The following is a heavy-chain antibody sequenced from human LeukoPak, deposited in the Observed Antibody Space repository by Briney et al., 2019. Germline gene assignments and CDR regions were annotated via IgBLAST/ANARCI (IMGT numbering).Heavy chain of an antibody. CDR1: GFTVSSNY. D-gene: IGHD6-19*01. Sequence: GGSLRLSCAASGFTVSSNYMSWVRQAPGKGLEWVSVIYSGGSTYYADSVKGRFTISRHNSKNTLYLQMNSLRAEDTAVYYCATGYSSGYRGHIRPAHYYYYYGMDVWGQGTTVTVSS. CDR3: ATGYSSGYRGHIRPAHYYYYYGMDV. CDR2: IYSGGST. J-gene: IGHJ6*02. V-gene: IGHV3-53*04.